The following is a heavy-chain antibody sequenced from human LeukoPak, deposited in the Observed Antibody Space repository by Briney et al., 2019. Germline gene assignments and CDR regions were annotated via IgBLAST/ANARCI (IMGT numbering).Heavy chain of an antibody. J-gene: IGHJ4*02. Sequence: SETLSLTCAVYGGSFSGYHWSWIRQPPGKGLEWIGEINHSGSTNYNPSLKSRVTISVDTSKNQFSLKLSSVTAADTAVYYCAGSLLPYYFDCWGQGTLVTVSS. CDR2: INHSGST. D-gene: IGHD3-10*01. V-gene: IGHV4-34*01. CDR3: AGSLLPYYFDC. CDR1: GGSFSGYH.